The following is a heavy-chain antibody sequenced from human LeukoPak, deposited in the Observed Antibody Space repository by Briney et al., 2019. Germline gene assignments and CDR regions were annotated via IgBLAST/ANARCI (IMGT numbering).Heavy chain of an antibody. CDR1: GGSISSSSYS. Sequence: SETLSLTCTVSGGSISSSSYSWGWIRQPPGKGLEWIGSIYYSGSTYYNPSLKSRVTISVDTSKNQFSLKLSSVTAADTAVYYCARRYDFWSGYLDDAFDIWGQGTMVTVSS. V-gene: IGHV4-39*01. CDR2: IYYSGST. J-gene: IGHJ3*02. CDR3: ARRYDFWSGYLDDAFDI. D-gene: IGHD3-3*01.